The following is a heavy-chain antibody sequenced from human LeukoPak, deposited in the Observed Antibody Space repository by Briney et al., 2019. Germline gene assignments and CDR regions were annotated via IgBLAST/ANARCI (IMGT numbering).Heavy chain of an antibody. J-gene: IGHJ5*02. Sequence: GGSLRLSCAASGFTFSNYGMHWVRQAPSKGLEWVAVIWYDGSYKSYGDSVKGRFTISRDNSKNTLFLQMNSLRADDTAVYYCARDTLIAAPKTGTVTRIGWFDTWAREPWSPSPQ. CDR3: ARDTLIAAPKTGTVTRIGWFDT. CDR1: GFTFSNYG. CDR2: IWYDGSYK. V-gene: IGHV3-33*01. D-gene: IGHD6-13*01.